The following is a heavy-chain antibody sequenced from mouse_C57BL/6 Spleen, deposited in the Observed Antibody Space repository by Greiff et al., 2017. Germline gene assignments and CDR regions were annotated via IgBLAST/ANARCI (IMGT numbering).Heavy chain of an antibody. CDR1: GYTFTSYW. Sequence: VQLQQPGTELVKPGASVKLSCKASGYTFTSYWMHWVKQRPGQGLEWIGNINPSNGGTNYNEKFKSKATLTVDKSSSTAYMQLSSLTSEDSAVYYCARFHYDYDNSFADWGQGTLVTVSA. J-gene: IGHJ3*01. CDR2: INPSNGGT. CDR3: ARFHYDYDNSFAD. D-gene: IGHD2-4*01. V-gene: IGHV1-53*01.